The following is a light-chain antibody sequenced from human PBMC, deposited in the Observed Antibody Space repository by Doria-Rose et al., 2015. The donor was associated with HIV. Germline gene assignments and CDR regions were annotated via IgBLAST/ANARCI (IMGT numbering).Light chain of an antibody. CDR1: EPVSTY. Sequence: SSLSASIGDRVNITCLASEPVSTYLNWFQQEPGKAPKLLIYAASRLQSGVPSRFSGSGSGTDFTLTISGLQPGDFATYYCQQTYSSPPWTFGQGTKVEMK. V-gene: IGKV1-39*01. CDR3: QQTYSSPPWT. J-gene: IGKJ1*01. CDR2: AAS.